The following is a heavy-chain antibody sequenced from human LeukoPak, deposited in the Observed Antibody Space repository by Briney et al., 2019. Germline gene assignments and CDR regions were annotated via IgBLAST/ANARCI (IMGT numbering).Heavy chain of an antibody. CDR1: GGSFSGYY. D-gene: IGHD3-10*01. CDR3: ARVRGLNYYGSGSYYRSGYFDY. Sequence: SETLSLTCAVYGGSFSGYYWSWIRQPPGKGLEWIGEINHSGSTNYNPSLKSRVTISVDTSKNQFSLKLSSVIAADTAVYYCARVRGLNYYGSGSYYRSGYFDYWGQGTLVTVSS. CDR2: INHSGST. J-gene: IGHJ4*02. V-gene: IGHV4-34*01.